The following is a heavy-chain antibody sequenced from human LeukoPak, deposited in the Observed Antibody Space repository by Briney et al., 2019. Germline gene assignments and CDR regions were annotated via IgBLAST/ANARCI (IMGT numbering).Heavy chain of an antibody. Sequence: GSLRLSCAASGFTFSSYEMNWVRQAPGKGLEWVSYISSSGSTIYYADSVKGRFTIPRDNAKNSLYLQMNSLRAEDTAVYYCARDRGGDCYLDYWGQGTLVTVSS. D-gene: IGHD2-21*02. J-gene: IGHJ4*02. V-gene: IGHV3-48*03. CDR2: ISSSGSTI. CDR3: ARDRGGDCYLDY. CDR1: GFTFSSYE.